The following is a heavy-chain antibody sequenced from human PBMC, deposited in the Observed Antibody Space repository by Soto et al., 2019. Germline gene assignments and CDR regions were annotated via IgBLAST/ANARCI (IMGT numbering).Heavy chain of an antibody. CDR2: VNPNSGNT. Sequence: QVQLVQSGAEVKQPGASVKVACKTSGFSFTSYDVTWVRQAPGQGLEWMGWVNPNSGNTALAQKFVGRVTLTRDTSITTVYMELSSLGSEDTAVYYCARVPFSASDIDHWGQGTLITVSS. V-gene: IGHV1-8*01. J-gene: IGHJ4*02. D-gene: IGHD3-9*01. CDR3: ARVPFSASDIDH. CDR1: GFSFTSYD.